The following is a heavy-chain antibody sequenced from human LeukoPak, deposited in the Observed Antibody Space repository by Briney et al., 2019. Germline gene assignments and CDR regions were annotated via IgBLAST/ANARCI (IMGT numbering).Heavy chain of an antibody. V-gene: IGHV1-2*06. Sequence: WASVKVSCKASGYTFTDYFMYWVRQAPGQGLEWMGRINPDAGDTNYAQSFQGRITMTRDTFISTAYMELSSLKSDDTAVYYCARLSTATRHWLAASDIWGQGTVVTVSS. J-gene: IGHJ3*02. CDR2: INPDAGDT. D-gene: IGHD6-19*01. CDR1: GYTFTDYF. CDR3: ARLSTATRHWLAASDI.